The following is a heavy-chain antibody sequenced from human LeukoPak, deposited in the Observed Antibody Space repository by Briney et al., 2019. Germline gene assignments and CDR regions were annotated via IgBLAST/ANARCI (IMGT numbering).Heavy chain of an antibody. V-gene: IGHV4-59*12. CDR3: ARGADYYDSSGPGTDPFDY. D-gene: IGHD3-22*01. CDR2: ITDIGSI. CDR1: GGSISSYY. J-gene: IGHJ4*02. Sequence: PSETLSLTCTVSGGSISSYYWSWIRQPPGRGLEWIAYITDIGSINYNPSLKSRVTISVDTSKNQFSLKLSSVTAADTAVYYCARGADYYDSSGPGTDPFDYWGQGTLVTVSS.